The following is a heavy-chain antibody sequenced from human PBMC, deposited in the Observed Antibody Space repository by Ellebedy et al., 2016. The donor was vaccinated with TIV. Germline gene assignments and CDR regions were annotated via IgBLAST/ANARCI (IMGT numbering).Heavy chain of an antibody. CDR1: GFSFSTYS. CDR3: ARDVKGGMDV. CDR2: ISRSGTTI. Sequence: GESLKISCAASGFSFSTYSMTWVRQAPGKGLEWISYISRSGTTIYYADSVKGRFTISRDDAKNSLYLQMNSLSAEDTAIYYCARDVKGGMDVWGQGTTVIVSS. D-gene: IGHD2/OR15-2a*01. V-gene: IGHV3-48*01. J-gene: IGHJ6*02.